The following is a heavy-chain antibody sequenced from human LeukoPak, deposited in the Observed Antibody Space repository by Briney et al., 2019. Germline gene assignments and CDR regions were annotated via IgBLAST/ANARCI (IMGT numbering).Heavy chain of an antibody. Sequence: PSETLSLTCTVSGGSISSYYWSWIRQPPGKGLEWIGYIYYSGSTNSNPSLKSRVTISVDTSKNQFSLKLSSVTAADTAVYYCARGLRAYGGNSPIDYWGQGTLVTVSS. CDR1: GGSISSYY. D-gene: IGHD4-23*01. J-gene: IGHJ4*02. CDR3: ARGLRAYGGNSPIDY. V-gene: IGHV4-59*01. CDR2: IYYSGST.